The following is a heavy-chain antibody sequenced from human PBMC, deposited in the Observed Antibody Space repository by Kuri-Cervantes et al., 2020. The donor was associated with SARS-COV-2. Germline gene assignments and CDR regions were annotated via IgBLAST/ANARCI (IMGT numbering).Heavy chain of an antibody. CDR1: GYTFTSYG. V-gene: IGHV1-2*02. CDR3: ARETELYCSSTSCHPYNWFDP. Sequence: ASVKVSCKASGYTFTSYGIAWVRQAPGQGLEWMGWINPNSGGTNYAQKFQGRVTMTRDTSISTAYMDLSRLRSDDTAVYYCARETELYCSSTSCHPYNWFDPWGQGTLATVSS. D-gene: IGHD2-2*01. J-gene: IGHJ5*02. CDR2: INPNSGGT.